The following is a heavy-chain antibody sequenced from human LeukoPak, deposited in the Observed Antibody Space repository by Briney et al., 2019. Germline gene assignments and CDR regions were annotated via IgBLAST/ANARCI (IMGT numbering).Heavy chain of an antibody. D-gene: IGHD6-13*01. Sequence: SETLSLTCTVSGGSINFYYWSWIRQPAGKGLEWIGRIYSTGSTNYSPSLKSRVTMSVDKSKNQFSLNLSSVTAANTAVYYCARGIADPYSFDSWGQGTLVTVSS. V-gene: IGHV4-4*07. J-gene: IGHJ4*02. CDR3: ARGIADPYSFDS. CDR2: IYSTGST. CDR1: GGSINFYY.